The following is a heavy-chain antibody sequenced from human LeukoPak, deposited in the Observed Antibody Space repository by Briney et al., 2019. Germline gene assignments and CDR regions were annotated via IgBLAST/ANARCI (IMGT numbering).Heavy chain of an antibody. CDR2: IRHDGSNK. J-gene: IGHJ3*02. D-gene: IGHD2-2*01. V-gene: IGHV3-30*02. CDR3: AKRDIVVVPAAIQFGAFDI. Sequence: GGSLRLSCAASGFTFSSYGMHWVRQAPGKGLGWVAFIRHDGSNKYYADSVKGRFTISRDNSKNTLYLQMNSLRAEDTAVYYCAKRDIVVVPAAIQFGAFDIWGQGTMVTVSS. CDR1: GFTFSSYG.